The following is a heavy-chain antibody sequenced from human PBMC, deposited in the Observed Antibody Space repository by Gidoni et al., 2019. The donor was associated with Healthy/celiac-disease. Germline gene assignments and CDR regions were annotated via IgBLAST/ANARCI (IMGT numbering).Heavy chain of an antibody. Sequence: QVQLVQSGAEVKKPGSSVTVSCKASGATFSSYAISWVRQAPGQGLEWMGGIIPIFGTANYAQKFQGRVTITADESTSTAYMELSSLRSEDTAVYYCARDDSEMATIGYWGQGTLVTVSS. V-gene: IGHV1-69*01. J-gene: IGHJ4*02. CDR3: ARDDSEMATIGY. D-gene: IGHD5-12*01. CDR2: IIPIFGTA. CDR1: GATFSSYA.